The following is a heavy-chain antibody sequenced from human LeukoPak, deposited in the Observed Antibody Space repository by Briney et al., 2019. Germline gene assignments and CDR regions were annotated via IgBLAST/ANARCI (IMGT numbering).Heavy chain of an antibody. J-gene: IGHJ4*02. Sequence: GASVKVSCKASGYTFTGYYMHWVRQAPGQGLEWMGWINPNSGGTNYAQKFQGRVTMTRDTSISTAYMELSRLRSDDTAVYYCARDLGDSSGYLISDYWSQGTLVTVSS. D-gene: IGHD3-22*01. CDR3: ARDLGDSSGYLISDY. CDR2: INPNSGGT. V-gene: IGHV1-2*02. CDR1: GYTFTGYY.